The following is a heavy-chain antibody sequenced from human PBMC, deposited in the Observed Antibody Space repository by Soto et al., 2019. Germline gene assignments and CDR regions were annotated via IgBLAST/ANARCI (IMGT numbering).Heavy chain of an antibody. CDR1: GFTFSSYW. V-gene: IGHV3-74*01. J-gene: IGHJ5*02. D-gene: IGHD3-3*01. CDR2: INSDGSST. CDR3: ARDYDFWSGSPPFDP. Sequence: GGSLRLSCAASGFTFSSYWMHWVRQAPGKGLVWVSRINSDGSSTSYADSVKGRFTISRDNAKNTLYLQMNSLRAEDTAVYYCARDYDFWSGSPPFDPWGQGTLVTVSS.